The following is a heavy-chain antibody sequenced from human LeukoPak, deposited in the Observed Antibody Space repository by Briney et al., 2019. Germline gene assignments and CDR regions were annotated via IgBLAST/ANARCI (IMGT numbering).Heavy chain of an antibody. J-gene: IGHJ4*02. CDR2: MNPNSGNT. CDR1: GYTFTSYD. V-gene: IGHV1-8*03. CDR3: ARGRGGKYSGSYYDDY. D-gene: IGHD1-26*01. Sequence: GASVKVSCKASGYTFTSYDINWVRQATGQGLEWMGWMNPNSGNTGYAQKFQGRVTITRNTSISTAYMELSSLRSEDTAVYYCARGRGGKYSGSYYDDYWGQGTLVTVSS.